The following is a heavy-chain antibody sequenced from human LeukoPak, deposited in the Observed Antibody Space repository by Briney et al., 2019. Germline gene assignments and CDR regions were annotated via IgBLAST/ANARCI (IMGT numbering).Heavy chain of an antibody. J-gene: IGHJ4*02. CDR2: IIPVLGIP. D-gene: IGHD3-9*01. Sequence: ASVTVSCKASGGTFSDYSIAWLRQAPGQGLEWVGRIIPVLGIPNYAKTFQGRVTITADKSTSTAYMELSSLRSEDTALYYCATDYDILTGFFVQWGQGTLVTVSS. CDR3: ATDYDILTGFFVQ. V-gene: IGHV1-69*04. CDR1: GGTFSDYS.